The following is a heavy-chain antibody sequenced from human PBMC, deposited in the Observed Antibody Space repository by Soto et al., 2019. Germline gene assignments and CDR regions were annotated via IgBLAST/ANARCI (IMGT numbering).Heavy chain of an antibody. CDR3: ARDGVGHTTFFGYFDY. V-gene: IGHV3-33*01. D-gene: IGHD1-26*01. CDR1: GFTFSGLG. CDR2: IRYDGSNI. Sequence: QVQLVESGGGVVQPGRSLRLSCAASGFTFSGLGMHWVRQAPAKGREWGAVIRYDGSNIYYADAVKGRFTISRDNSKDTLYLQMNSLRADDTAVYYCARDGVGHTTFFGYFDYWGQGTLVTVSS. J-gene: IGHJ4*02.